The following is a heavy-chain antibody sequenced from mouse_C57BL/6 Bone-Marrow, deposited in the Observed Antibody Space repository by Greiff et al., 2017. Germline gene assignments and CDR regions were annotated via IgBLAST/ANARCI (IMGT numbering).Heavy chain of an antibody. J-gene: IGHJ1*03. V-gene: IGHV5-15*01. D-gene: IGHD1-1*01. CDR3: ARHYYGSSWYFDV. CDR1: GFTFSDYG. CDR2: ISNLAYSI. Sequence: EVKLVESGGGLVQPGGSLKLSCAASGFTFSDYGMAWVRPAPRKGPEWVAFISNLAYSIYYADTVTGRFTISRENAKNTLYLEMSSLRSEDTAMYYCARHYYGSSWYFDVWGTGTTVTVSS.